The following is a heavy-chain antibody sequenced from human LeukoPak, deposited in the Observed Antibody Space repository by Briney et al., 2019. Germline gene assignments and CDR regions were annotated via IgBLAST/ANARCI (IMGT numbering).Heavy chain of an antibody. V-gene: IGHV4-59*01. CDR2: IYYSGST. CDR3: ARDGAVAGTFDY. J-gene: IGHJ4*02. D-gene: IGHD6-19*01. CDR1: GGSISSYY. Sequence: SETLSLTCTVSGGSISSYYWSWIRQPPGKGLEWIGYIYYSGSTNYNPSLKSRVTISVDTSKNQFSLKLGSVTAADTAVYYCARDGAVAGTFDYWGQGTLVTVSS.